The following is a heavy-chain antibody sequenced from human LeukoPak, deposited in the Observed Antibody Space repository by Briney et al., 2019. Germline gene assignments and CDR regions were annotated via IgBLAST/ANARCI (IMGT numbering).Heavy chain of an antibody. Sequence: SETLSLTCTVSGGSISSSSYYWGWIRQPPGKGLEWIGSIYYSGSTYYNPSLKSRVTISVDTSKNQFSLKLSSVTAADTAVYYCARGAAAALYYDFWSGYHDFDYWGQGTLVTVSS. D-gene: IGHD3-3*01. V-gene: IGHV4-39*07. CDR1: GGSISSSSYY. CDR2: IYYSGST. CDR3: ARGAAAALYYDFWSGYHDFDY. J-gene: IGHJ4*02.